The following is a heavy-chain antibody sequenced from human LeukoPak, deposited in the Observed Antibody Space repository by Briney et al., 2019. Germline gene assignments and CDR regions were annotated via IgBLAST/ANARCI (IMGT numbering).Heavy chain of an antibody. CDR1: GGSFSDYY. J-gene: IGHJ4*02. Sequence: PSETLSLTCAVYGGSFSDYYWSWIRQPPGKGLEWIGEINHSGDTKYNPSLKSRVTISVDTSKNQFSLKVSSVTAADTAVYHCARIQLWPLHYFDYWGQGTLVTVSS. CDR2: INHSGDT. V-gene: IGHV4-34*01. D-gene: IGHD5-18*01. CDR3: ARIQLWPLHYFDY.